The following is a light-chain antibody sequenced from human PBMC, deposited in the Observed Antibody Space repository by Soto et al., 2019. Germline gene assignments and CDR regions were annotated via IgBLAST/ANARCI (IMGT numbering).Light chain of an antibody. V-gene: IGLV2-14*03. Sequence: QSALTQPASVSGSPGQSIAISCTGTSSDVGSYNSVSWYQQYPGKAPKLMIHDVNNRPSGISDRFSGSKSGNTASLTISGVQAEDEADYYCSSFTSSSSDVFGAGTKLTVL. CDR3: SSFTSSSSDV. CDR2: DVN. J-gene: IGLJ2*01. CDR1: SSDVGSYNS.